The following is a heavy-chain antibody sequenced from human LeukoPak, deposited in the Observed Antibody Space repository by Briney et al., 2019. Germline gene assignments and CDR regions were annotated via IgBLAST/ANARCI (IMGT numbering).Heavy chain of an antibody. CDR2: INPNSGGT. J-gene: IGHJ4*02. V-gene: IGHV1-2*02. CDR3: ARGIAAAGNDY. D-gene: IGHD6-13*01. Sequence: PGASVKVSCKASGYTFTSYGISWVRQAPGQGLEWMGWINPNSGGTNYAQKFQGRVTMTRDTSISTAYMELSRLRSDDTAVYYCARGIAAAGNDYWGQGTLVTVS. CDR1: GYTFTSYG.